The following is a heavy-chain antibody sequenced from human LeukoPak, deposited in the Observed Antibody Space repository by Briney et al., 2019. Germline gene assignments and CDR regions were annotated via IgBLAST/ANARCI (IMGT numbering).Heavy chain of an antibody. CDR2: INHSGST. J-gene: IGHJ4*02. CDR1: GGPFSGYY. D-gene: IGHD6-19*01. V-gene: IGHV4-34*01. Sequence: SETLSLTRAVYGGPFSGYYWSWIRQPPGKGLEWIGEINHSGSTNYNPSLKSRATISVDTSKNQFSLKLSSVTAADTAVYYCARVYRSSGWYQTYYFDYWGQGTLVTVSS. CDR3: ARVYRSSGWYQTYYFDY.